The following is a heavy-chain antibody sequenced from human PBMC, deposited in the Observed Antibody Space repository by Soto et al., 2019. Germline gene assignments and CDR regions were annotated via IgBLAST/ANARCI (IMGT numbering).Heavy chain of an antibody. Sequence: GXSVKVSYKASGYTFTSYGISLVRQTPGQGLEWMGWISAYNGNTNYAQKLQGRVTMTTDTSTSTAYMELRSLRPDDTAVYYCARWANWKTLNWFDPWGQGTLVTVSS. V-gene: IGHV1-18*01. CDR1: GYTFTSYG. J-gene: IGHJ5*02. CDR3: ARWANWKTLNWFDP. CDR2: ISAYNGNT. D-gene: IGHD1-20*01.